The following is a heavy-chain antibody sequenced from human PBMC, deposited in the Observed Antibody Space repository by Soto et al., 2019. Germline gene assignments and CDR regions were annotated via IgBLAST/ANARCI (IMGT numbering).Heavy chain of an antibody. V-gene: IGHV3-7*01. D-gene: IGHD6-6*01. CDR3: ASRIAARPRLGYYYYMDV. CDR2: IKQDGSEK. CDR1: GFTFSSYW. Sequence: GGSLRLSCAASGFTFSSYWMSWVRQAPGKGLEWVANIKQDGSEKYYVDSVKGRFTISRDNAKNSLYLQMNSLRAEDTAVYYCASRIAARPRLGYYYYMDVWGKGTTVTVAS. J-gene: IGHJ6*03.